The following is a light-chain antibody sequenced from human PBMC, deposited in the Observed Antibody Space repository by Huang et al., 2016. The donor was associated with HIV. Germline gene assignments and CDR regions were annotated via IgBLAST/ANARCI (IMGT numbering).Light chain of an antibody. Sequence: IQLTQSPSSLSASVGDRVTITCRASQGISSYLAWYQQKPGKAPKLLIYAASTLQRRVPSRFSGSGSGTDFTLTISSLQPEDLATYYCQQPGTCGPGTTVDIK. J-gene: IGKJ3*01. CDR2: AAS. CDR3: QQPGT. V-gene: IGKV1-9*01. CDR1: QGISSY.